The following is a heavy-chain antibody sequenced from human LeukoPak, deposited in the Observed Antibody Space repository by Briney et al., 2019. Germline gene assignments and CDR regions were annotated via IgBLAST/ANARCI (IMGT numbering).Heavy chain of an antibody. V-gene: IGHV3-23*01. CDR3: AKGTLGVCNGVRCYPFGY. Sequence: GGSLRLSCGSSGFTFCDYAMNWVRQAPGKEMEWVSSITGRTGDTYVADSVRGRFTISRDNSRNTVYLQMNNLRAEDTAMYYCAKGTLGVCNGVRCYPFGYWGQGARVTVSS. J-gene: IGHJ4*02. CDR1: GFTFCDYA. D-gene: IGHD2-8*01. CDR2: ITGRTGDT.